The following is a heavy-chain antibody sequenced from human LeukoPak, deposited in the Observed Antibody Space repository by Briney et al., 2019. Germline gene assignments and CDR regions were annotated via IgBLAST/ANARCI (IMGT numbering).Heavy chain of an antibody. D-gene: IGHD1-14*01. V-gene: IGHV3-43D*03. CDR2: ISWDGGST. Sequence: PGGSLRLSCAASGFTFDDYAMHWVRQAPGKGLEWVSLISWDGGSTYYADSVKGRFTISRDNSKNSLYLQMNSLRAEDTALYYCAKDIRVLAPPGDGMDVWGQGTTVTVSS. CDR1: GFTFDDYA. CDR3: AKDIRVLAPPGDGMDV. J-gene: IGHJ6*02.